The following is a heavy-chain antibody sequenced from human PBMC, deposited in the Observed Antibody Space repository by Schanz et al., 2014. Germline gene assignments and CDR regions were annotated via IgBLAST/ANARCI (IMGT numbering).Heavy chain of an antibody. J-gene: IGHJ2*01. CDR3: ARDTTWRLDL. CDR1: GGSIRSGTYY. CDR2: VFPNGIT. V-gene: IGHV4-61*02. Sequence: QVQLQESGPGLVKPSQTLSLTCTVSGGSIRSGTYYWSWIRQPAGKALEWVGRVFPNGITNYNPSLKSRFTISRNTSKNRFSLTLTSLTAADTAVDYCARDTTWRLDLWGRGTLVTVSS. D-gene: IGHD1-1*01.